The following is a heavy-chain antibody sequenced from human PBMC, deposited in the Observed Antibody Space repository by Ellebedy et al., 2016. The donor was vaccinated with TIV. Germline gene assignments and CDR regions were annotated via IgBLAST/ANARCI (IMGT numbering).Heavy chain of an antibody. J-gene: IGHJ1*01. CDR3: ARGFGSGNYYNTD. D-gene: IGHD3-10*01. V-gene: IGHV3-66*01. Sequence: PGGSLRLSCAASGFTVSTSYMTWVRQAPGKGLEWVSVIYSGGSAYYADSVRGRFSVSRDNSKNMLYLHMTGLRVDNTAVYHCARGFGSGNYYNTDWGQGTLVVVS. CDR1: GFTVSTSY. CDR2: IYSGGSA.